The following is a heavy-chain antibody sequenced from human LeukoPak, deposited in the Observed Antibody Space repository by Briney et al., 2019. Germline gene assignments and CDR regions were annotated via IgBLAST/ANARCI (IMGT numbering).Heavy chain of an antibody. CDR3: TRRPVVGAALRTYYFDY. D-gene: IGHD1-26*01. CDR2: IYYGGTT. V-gene: IGHV4-39*01. J-gene: IGHJ4*02. Sequence: SETLSLTCTVSGXSISSSNYYWGWVRQPPGKGLEWIGSIYYGGTTYYNPSLKSRITISVDTSRHQFSLKLSSVTAADTAVYYCTRRPVVGAALRTYYFDYWGQGALVTVSS. CDR1: GXSISSSNYY.